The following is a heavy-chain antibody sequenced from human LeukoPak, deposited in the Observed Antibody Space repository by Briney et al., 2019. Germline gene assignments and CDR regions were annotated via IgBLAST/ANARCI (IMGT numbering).Heavy chain of an antibody. CDR2: ISYDGSNK. J-gene: IGHJ4*02. Sequence: GRSLRLSCAASGFTFSSYAMPWVRQAPGKGLEWVAVISYDGSNKYYADSVKGRFTISRDNSKNTLYLQMNSLRAEDTAVYYCARAKVVTAMVTPFDYWGQGTLVTVSS. D-gene: IGHD5-18*01. CDR3: ARAKVVTAMVTPFDY. V-gene: IGHV3-30-3*01. CDR1: GFTFSSYA.